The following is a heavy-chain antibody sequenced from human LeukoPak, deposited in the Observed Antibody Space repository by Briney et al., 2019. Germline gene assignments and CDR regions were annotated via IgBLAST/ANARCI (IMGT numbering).Heavy chain of an antibody. Sequence: SVNLSCKLSGGTLSSYATSWVRPAPGQGLGWRGRIFPILGIANYAQKFQGGVTITADKSTSTAFMERSSLRSEDTAVYYCARYGSGYSYGLFDYWGQGSLVTVSS. CDR1: GGTLSSYA. J-gene: IGHJ4*02. D-gene: IGHD5-18*01. V-gene: IGHV1-69*04. CDR2: IFPILGIA. CDR3: ARYGSGYSYGLFDY.